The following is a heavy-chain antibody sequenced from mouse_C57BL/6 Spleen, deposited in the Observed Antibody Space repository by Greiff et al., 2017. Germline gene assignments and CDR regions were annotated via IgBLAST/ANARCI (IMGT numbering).Heavy chain of an antibody. CDR3: AIYYGSSYWFAY. Sequence: QVQLQQSGPELVKPGASVKISCKASGYAFSSSWMNWVKQRPGKGLEWIGRIFPGNGDTNYNGKFKGKATLTADKSSSTAYMQLSRLTSEDSAVYFCAIYYGSSYWFAYWGQGTLVTVSA. CDR1: GYAFSSSW. J-gene: IGHJ3*01. V-gene: IGHV1-82*01. D-gene: IGHD1-1*01. CDR2: IFPGNGDT.